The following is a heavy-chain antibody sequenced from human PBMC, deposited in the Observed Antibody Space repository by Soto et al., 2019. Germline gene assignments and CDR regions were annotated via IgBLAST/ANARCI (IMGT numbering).Heavy chain of an antibody. CDR2: IYYSGST. J-gene: IGHJ6*02. D-gene: IGHD3-9*01. V-gene: IGHV4-59*01. CDR3: ARAIYDILAMDV. CDR1: GGSISSYY. Sequence: SETLSLTCTVSGGSISSYYWSWIRQPPGKGLEWIGYIYYSGSTNYNPSLKSRVTISVDTSKNQFSLKLSSVTAADTAVYYCARAIYDILAMDVWGQGTTVTVSS.